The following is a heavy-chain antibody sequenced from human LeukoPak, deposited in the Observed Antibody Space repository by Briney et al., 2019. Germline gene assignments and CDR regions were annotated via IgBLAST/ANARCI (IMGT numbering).Heavy chain of an antibody. J-gene: IGHJ4*02. CDR2: IKHEGIEK. CDR1: GFSFSNFW. D-gene: IGHD5-12*01. Sequence: PGGSLRLSCAASGFSFSNFWMTWVRQAPGKGLEWVANIKHEGIEKYYVDSVKGRFTISRDNARNSLYLQMNSLRVEDTAHYYCARGTDMVATTGEYYFDHWGQGTLVTVSS. V-gene: IGHV3-7*01. CDR3: ARGTDMVATTGEYYFDH.